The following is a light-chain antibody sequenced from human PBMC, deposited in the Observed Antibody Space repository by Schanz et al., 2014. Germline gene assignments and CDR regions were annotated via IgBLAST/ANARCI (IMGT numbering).Light chain of an antibody. CDR2: RNN. J-gene: IGLJ2*01. Sequence: QSVLTQPPSASGTPGQRVTISCSGSSSNIGSNYVYWYQQLPGTAPKLLIYRNNQRPSGVPDRFSGSKSGTSASLAISGLRSEDEADYYCSSYTSSSTLLFGGGTKLTVL. CDR3: SSYTSSSTLL. CDR1: SSNIGSNY. V-gene: IGLV1-47*01.